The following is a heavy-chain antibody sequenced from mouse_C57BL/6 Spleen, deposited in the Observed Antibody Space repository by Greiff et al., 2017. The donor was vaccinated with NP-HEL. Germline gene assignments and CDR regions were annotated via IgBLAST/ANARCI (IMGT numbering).Heavy chain of an antibody. CDR3: ARKYGPFYAMDY. Sequence: QVQLQQSGAELVKPGASVKMSCKASGYTFTSYWITWVKQRPGQGLEWIGDIYPGSGSTNYNEKFKSKATLTVDTSSSTAYMQLSSLTSEDSAVYYCARKYGPFYAMDYWGQGTSVTVSS. D-gene: IGHD2-10*02. J-gene: IGHJ4*01. V-gene: IGHV1-55*01. CDR2: IYPGSGST. CDR1: GYTFTSYW.